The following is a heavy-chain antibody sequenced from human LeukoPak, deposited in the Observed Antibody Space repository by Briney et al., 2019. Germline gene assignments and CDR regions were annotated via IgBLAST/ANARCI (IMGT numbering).Heavy chain of an antibody. CDR2: ISSSSSTI. CDR1: GFTFSSYS. CDR3: ARGVAVARFDY. J-gene: IGHJ4*02. D-gene: IGHD6-19*01. V-gene: IGHV3-48*01. Sequence: GGSLRLSCAASGFTFSSYSMNWVRQAPGKGLEWVSYISSSSSTIYYADSVKGRFTISRDNAKNSLYLQMNSLRAEDTAVYYCARGVAVARFDYWGQGTLVTVSS.